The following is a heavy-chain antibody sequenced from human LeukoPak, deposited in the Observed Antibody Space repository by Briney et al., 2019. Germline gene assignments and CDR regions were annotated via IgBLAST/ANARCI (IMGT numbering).Heavy chain of an antibody. V-gene: IGHV3-7*02. J-gene: IGHJ3*02. Sequence: GGSLRLSCAASGFNFNSYWMSWVRQAPGKGLECVANIKQDGSEIYFVDSVKGRFTISRDNAKSSMYLQMNSLRAEDTAVYYCAKWGSAGAFDIWGQGTMVTVSS. D-gene: IGHD2-8*01. CDR3: AKWGSAGAFDI. CDR2: IKQDGSEI. CDR1: GFNFNSYW.